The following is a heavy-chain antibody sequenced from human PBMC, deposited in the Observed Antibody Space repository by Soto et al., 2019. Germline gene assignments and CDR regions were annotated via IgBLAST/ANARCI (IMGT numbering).Heavy chain of an antibody. CDR1: GGSVSSNNW. CDR3: ARVPGVVVSADDAFDI. D-gene: IGHD2-21*02. V-gene: IGHV4-4*02. CDR2: IYHSGSA. Sequence: QVQLQESGPGLVKPSGTLSLTCAVSGGSVSSNNWWSWVRQSPGKGLEWMGEIYHSGSAHYNPSLKSGATMALDKSQNLLPPGLPSLTAAGRAGYYCARVPGVVVSADDAFDIWGPGTRVIVSS. J-gene: IGHJ3*02.